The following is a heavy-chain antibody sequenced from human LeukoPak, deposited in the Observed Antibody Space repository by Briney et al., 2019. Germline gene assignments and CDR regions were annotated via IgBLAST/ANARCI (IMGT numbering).Heavy chain of an antibody. V-gene: IGHV3-74*01. D-gene: IGHD3-22*01. CDR1: GFTFSSYW. CDR2: INSDGSST. CDR3: ARVFPPYYYDSSGYNDY. Sequence: GGSLRLSCAASGFTFSSYWMHWVRQAPGKGLVWVSRINSDGSSTSYADSVKGRFTISRDNAKNTLYLQMNSLRAEGTAVYYCARVFPPYYYDSSGYNDYWGQGTLVTVSS. J-gene: IGHJ4*02.